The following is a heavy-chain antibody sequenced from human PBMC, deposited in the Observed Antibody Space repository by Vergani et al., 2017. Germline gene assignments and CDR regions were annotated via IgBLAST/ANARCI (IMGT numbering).Heavy chain of an antibody. Sequence: QVQLQESGPGLVKPSQTLSLTCTVSGGSISSGSYYWSWIRQPAGKGLEWIGRIYTSGSTNYNPSLKSRVTISVDTSKNQFSLKMSSVTAADTAVYYCARGGGDIVVVGLDAFYIWGQGTMVTVSS. CDR3: ARGGGDIVVVGLDAFYI. CDR2: IYTSGST. D-gene: IGHD2-2*01. J-gene: IGHJ3*02. V-gene: IGHV4-61*02. CDR1: GGSISSGSYY.